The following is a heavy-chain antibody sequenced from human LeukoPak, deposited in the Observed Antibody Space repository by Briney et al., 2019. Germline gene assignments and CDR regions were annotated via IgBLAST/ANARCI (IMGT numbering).Heavy chain of an antibody. CDR3: ARISCSSTSCYAYYYYYGMDV. J-gene: IGHJ6*02. D-gene: IGHD2-2*01. CDR2: ISAYNGNT. V-gene: IGHV1-18*01. CDR1: GYTFTSYG. Sequence: ASVKVSCKASGYTFTSYGISWVRQAPGQGLEWMGWISAYNGNTNYAQKLQGRVTMTTDTSTSTAYMEPRSLRSDDTAVYYCARISCSSTSCYAYYYYYGMDVWGQGTTVTVSS.